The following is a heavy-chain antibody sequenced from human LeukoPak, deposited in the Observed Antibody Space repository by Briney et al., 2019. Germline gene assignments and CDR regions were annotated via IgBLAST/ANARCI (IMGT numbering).Heavy chain of an antibody. V-gene: IGHV3-7*03. J-gene: IGHJ4*02. D-gene: IGHD3-22*01. Sequence: GGSLRLSCAASGFTFSSYWMSWVRQAPGKGLEWVANIKQDGSEKYYVDSVKGRFTISRDNAKNSLYLQMNSLRAEDTAVYYCARDRINYYDSSGYHYWGQGTLVTVSS. CDR3: ARDRINYYDSSGYHY. CDR1: GFTFSSYW. CDR2: IKQDGSEK.